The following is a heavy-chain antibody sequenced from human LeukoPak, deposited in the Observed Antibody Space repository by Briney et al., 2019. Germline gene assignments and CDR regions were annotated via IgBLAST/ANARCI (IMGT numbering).Heavy chain of an antibody. Sequence: GASVKVSCKASGGTFSSYAISWVRQAPGQGLEWMGGIIPIFGTANYAQMFQGRVTITTDESTSTAYMELSILRSEDTAVYYCARGGIAATLFDYWGQGTLVTVSS. CDR2: IIPIFGTA. D-gene: IGHD6-13*01. V-gene: IGHV1-69*05. CDR1: GGTFSSYA. J-gene: IGHJ4*02. CDR3: ARGGIAATLFDY.